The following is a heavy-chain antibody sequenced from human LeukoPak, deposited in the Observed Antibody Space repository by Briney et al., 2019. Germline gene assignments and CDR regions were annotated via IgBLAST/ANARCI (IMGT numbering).Heavy chain of an antibody. D-gene: IGHD3-3*01. V-gene: IGHV4-34*01. CDR2: INHSGST. J-gene: IGHJ3*02. Sequence: GSLRLSCAASGFTFSNAWMNWVRQPPGKGLEWIGEINHSGSTNYNPSLKSRVTISVDTSKNQFSLKLSSVTAADTAVYYCARGRRITIFGVAPKDAFDIWGQGTMVTVSS. CDR3: ARGRRITIFGVAPKDAFDI. CDR1: GFTFSNAW.